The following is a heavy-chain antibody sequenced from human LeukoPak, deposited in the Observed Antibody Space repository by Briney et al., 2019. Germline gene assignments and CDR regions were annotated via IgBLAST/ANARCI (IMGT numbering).Heavy chain of an antibody. CDR1: GGSISSGSYY. Sequence: SETLSLTCTVSGGSISSGSYYWGWIRQPPGKGLEWIGSIYYSGSTYYNPSLKSRVTISVDTSKNQFSLKLSSVTAADTAVYYCARASRGHDYWGQGTLVTVSS. D-gene: IGHD3-10*01. CDR3: ARASRGHDY. J-gene: IGHJ4*02. CDR2: IYYSGST. V-gene: IGHV4-39*07.